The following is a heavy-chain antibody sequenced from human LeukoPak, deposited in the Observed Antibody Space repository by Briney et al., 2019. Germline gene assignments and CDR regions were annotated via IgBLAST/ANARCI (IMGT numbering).Heavy chain of an antibody. CDR1: GFIFINAA. Sequence: GGSLRLSCAASGFIFINAAMSLRRQAPGKGLEWVSLIGSSGGSTYYADSVKGRFTISRDNSNHTLSLQMNSLRVEDTAIYYCVKDIQLATWGLGTMVTVSS. D-gene: IGHD5-24*01. CDR3: VKDIQLAT. CDR2: IGSSGGST. J-gene: IGHJ3*01. V-gene: IGHV3-23*01.